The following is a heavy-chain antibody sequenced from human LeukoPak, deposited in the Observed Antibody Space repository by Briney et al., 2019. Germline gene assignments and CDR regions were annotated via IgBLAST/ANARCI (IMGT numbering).Heavy chain of an antibody. Sequence: PSETLSLTCTVSGGSISSSSYYWGWIRQPPGKGLEWIGEINHSGSTNYNPSLKSRVTISVDTSKNQFSLKLSSVTAADTAVYYCARGGRGIQLWKYFDYWGQGTLVTVSS. J-gene: IGHJ4*02. V-gene: IGHV4-39*07. CDR2: INHSGST. CDR3: ARGGRGIQLWKYFDY. D-gene: IGHD5-18*01. CDR1: GGSISSSSYY.